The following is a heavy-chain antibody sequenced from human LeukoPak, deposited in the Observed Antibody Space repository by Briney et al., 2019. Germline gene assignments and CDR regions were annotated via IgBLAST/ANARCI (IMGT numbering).Heavy chain of an antibody. Sequence: PGGSLRLSCAASGFTFSDYYMSWIRQAPGKGLEWVSYISSSGSTIYYADSVKGRFTTSRDNAKNSLYLQMNSLRAEDTAVYYCARDFSDSSSWLTYYYYYVDVWGKGTTVTVSS. D-gene: IGHD6-13*01. CDR1: GFTFSDYY. J-gene: IGHJ6*03. V-gene: IGHV3-11*04. CDR3: ARDFSDSSSWLTYYYYYVDV. CDR2: ISSSGSTI.